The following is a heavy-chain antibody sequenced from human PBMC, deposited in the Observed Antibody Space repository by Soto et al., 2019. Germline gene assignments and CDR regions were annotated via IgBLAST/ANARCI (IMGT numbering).Heavy chain of an antibody. CDR3: AKGYSSQVNPGLHY. D-gene: IGHD6-13*01. Sequence: GGSLRLSCAASGFTFSSYGMHWVRQAPGKGLEWVAVISYDGSNKYYADSVKGRFTISRDNSKNTLYLQMNSLRAEDTAVYYCAKGYSSQVNPGLHYWGQGTLVTVSS. J-gene: IGHJ4*02. CDR2: ISYDGSNK. V-gene: IGHV3-30*18. CDR1: GFTFSSYG.